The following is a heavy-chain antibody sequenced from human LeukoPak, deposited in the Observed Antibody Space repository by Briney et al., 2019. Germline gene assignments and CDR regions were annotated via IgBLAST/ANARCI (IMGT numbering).Heavy chain of an antibody. CDR2: INHSGST. D-gene: IGHD6-19*01. Sequence: PSETLSLTCAVYGGSFSGYYWSWIRQPPGKGLEWIGEINHSGSTNYNPSLKSRVTISVDTSKNQFSLKLSSVTAADTAVYYCARIAVAGPKNFYYYYGMDVWGQGTTATVSS. J-gene: IGHJ6*02. CDR1: GGSFSGYY. V-gene: IGHV4-34*01. CDR3: ARIAVAGPKNFYYYYGMDV.